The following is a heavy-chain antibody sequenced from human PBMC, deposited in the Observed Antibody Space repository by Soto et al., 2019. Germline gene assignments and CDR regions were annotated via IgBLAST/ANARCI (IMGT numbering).Heavy chain of an antibody. CDR3: TRYLDS. J-gene: IGHJ4*02. CDR2: INKDGSEK. Sequence: GGSLRLSCAASGFTFSTSWMDWVRQTPGKGLEWVANINKDGSEKNYVDSVKGRFTISRDNAKNSLFLQMSSLTAEDSGFYYCTRYLDSGGKGTLVTVS. CDR1: GFTFSTSW. V-gene: IGHV3-7*01. D-gene: IGHD3-9*01.